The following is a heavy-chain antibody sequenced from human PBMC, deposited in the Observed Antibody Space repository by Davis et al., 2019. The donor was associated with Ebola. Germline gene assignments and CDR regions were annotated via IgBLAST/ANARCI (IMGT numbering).Heavy chain of an antibody. CDR3: AKPDLYFNSSGWYFDY. D-gene: IGHD6-19*01. Sequence: GGSLRPSCAASGFTSSSYGMHWVRQAPGKGLEWVAVISYDGSNKYYADSVKGRFTISRDNSKNTLYLQMNSLRAEDTAVYYCAKPDLYFNSSGWYFDYWGQGTLVTVSS. J-gene: IGHJ4*02. V-gene: IGHV3-30*18. CDR1: GFTSSSYG. CDR2: ISYDGSNK.